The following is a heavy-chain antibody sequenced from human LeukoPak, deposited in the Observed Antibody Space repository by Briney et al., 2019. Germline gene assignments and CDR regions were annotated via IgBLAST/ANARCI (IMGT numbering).Heavy chain of an antibody. V-gene: IGHV4-39*01. J-gene: IGHJ4*02. CDR2: IYYDGNT. CDR3: ARVVMDSSGYYYGFDY. D-gene: IGHD3-22*01. Sequence: PSETLSLTCTVSGVSIGSSTYYWGWLRQPPGKGLEWIGNIYYDGNTYYNPSLRSRVTISVDTSKKQFSLKVNSVTAADAAVYYCARVVMDSSGYYYGFDYWGQGTLVTVSS. CDR1: GVSIGSSTYY.